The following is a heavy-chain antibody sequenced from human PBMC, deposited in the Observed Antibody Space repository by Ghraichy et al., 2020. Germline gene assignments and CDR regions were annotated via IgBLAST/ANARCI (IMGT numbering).Heavy chain of an antibody. Sequence: GGSLRLSCAASGFTFSSYSMNWVRQAPGKGLEWVSSITSSSSTIYYADSVKGRFTISRDNAKNSLFLQMNSLRDEDTAVYYCARVRAVSPLFDYWGQGTLVTVSS. CDR1: GFTFSSYS. D-gene: IGHD3-10*01. CDR3: ARVRAVSPLFDY. J-gene: IGHJ4*02. V-gene: IGHV3-48*02. CDR2: ITSSSSTI.